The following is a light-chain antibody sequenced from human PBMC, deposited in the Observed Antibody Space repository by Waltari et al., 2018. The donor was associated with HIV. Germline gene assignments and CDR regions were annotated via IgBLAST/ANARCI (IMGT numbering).Light chain of an antibody. CDR1: SSHIASND. CDR3: ATWDDSLSGVV. J-gene: IGLJ3*02. CDR2: KND. Sequence: QSVLTQPPSASGTPGPKITISCSGSSSHIASNDLCWYQQLPGAAPKLLMYKNDQRPSGVPDRVSGSKSGTSASLAISGLRSEDEADYTCATWDDSLSGVVFGGGTKLNVL. V-gene: IGLV1-47*01.